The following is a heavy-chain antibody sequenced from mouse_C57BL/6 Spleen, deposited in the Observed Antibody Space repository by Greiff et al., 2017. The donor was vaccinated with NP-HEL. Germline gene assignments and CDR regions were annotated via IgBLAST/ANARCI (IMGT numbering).Heavy chain of an antibody. V-gene: IGHV3-6*01. CDR3: ARGPLMDY. J-gene: IGHJ4*01. CDR2: ISYDGSN. CDR1: GYSITSGYY. Sequence: ESGPGLVKPSQSLSLTCSVTGYSITSGYYWNWIRQFPGNKLEWMGYISYDGSNNYNPSLKNRISITRDTSKNQFFLKLNSVTTEDTATYYCARGPLMDYWGQGTSVTVSS.